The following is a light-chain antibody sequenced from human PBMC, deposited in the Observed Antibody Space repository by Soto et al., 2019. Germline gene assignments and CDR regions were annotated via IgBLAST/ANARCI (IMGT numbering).Light chain of an antibody. CDR3: SSYAGSNNYV. CDR2: EVS. V-gene: IGLV2-14*01. CDR1: SGDVGGYYY. J-gene: IGLJ1*01. Sequence: QSVLTQPASVSGSPGQSITISCTGTSGDVGGYYYVSWYQQLPGKAPKLMISEVSNRPPGVSNRFPGSKSGNTASLTVSGLQPEDEADYYCSSYAGSNNYVFGTGTKLTVL.